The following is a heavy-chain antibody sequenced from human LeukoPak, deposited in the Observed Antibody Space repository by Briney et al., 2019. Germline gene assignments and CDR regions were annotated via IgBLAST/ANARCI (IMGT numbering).Heavy chain of an antibody. CDR1: GGSFSGYY. V-gene: IGHV4-34*01. D-gene: IGHD3-10*01. Sequence: SETLSLTCAVYGGSFSGYYWSWIRQPPGKGLEWIGEINHSGSTNYNPSLKSRVTISVDTSKNQFSLKLSSVTAADTAVYYCASGGPGIDYRGQGTLVTVSS. CDR3: ASGGPGIDY. CDR2: INHSGST. J-gene: IGHJ4*02.